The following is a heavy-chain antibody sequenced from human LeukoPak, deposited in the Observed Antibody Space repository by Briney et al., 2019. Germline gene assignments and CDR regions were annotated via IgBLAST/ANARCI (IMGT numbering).Heavy chain of an antibody. CDR1: GYTFTGYY. D-gene: IGHD3-22*01. Sequence: GASVKVSCKASGYTFTGYYMHWVRQAPGQGLEWMGWINPNSGGTNYAQKFQGRVTKTRDTSISTAYMELSRLRSDDTAVYYCARVDTMIVVTKQSLGYWGQGTLVTVSS. J-gene: IGHJ4*02. CDR3: ARVDTMIVVTKQSLGY. CDR2: INPNSGGT. V-gene: IGHV1-2*02.